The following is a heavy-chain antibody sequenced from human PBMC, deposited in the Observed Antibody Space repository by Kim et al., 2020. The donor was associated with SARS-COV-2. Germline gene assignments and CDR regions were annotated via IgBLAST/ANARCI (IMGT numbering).Heavy chain of an antibody. D-gene: IGHD2-8*01. CDR1: GGTFSSYA. V-gene: IGHV1-69*13. Sequence: SVKVSCKASGGTFSSYAISWVRQAPGQGLEWMGGIIPIFGTANYAQKFQGRVTITADESTSTAYMELSSLRSEDTAVYYFARGVDATRDDAFDIWGQGTMVTVSS. CDR3: ARGVDATRDDAFDI. J-gene: IGHJ3*02. CDR2: IIPIFGTA.